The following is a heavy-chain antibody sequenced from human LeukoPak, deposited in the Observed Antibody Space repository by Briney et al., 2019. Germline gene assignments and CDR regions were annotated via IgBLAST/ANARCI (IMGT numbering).Heavy chain of an antibody. Sequence: GSLRLSCAASRFTFSSYAMSWIRQPPGKGLEWIGYIYYSGSTNYNPSLKSRVTISVDTSKNQFSLKLSSVTAADTAVYYCARTESGSGSYYRFDPWGQGTLVTVSS. CDR1: RFTFSSYA. CDR2: IYYSGST. D-gene: IGHD3-10*01. CDR3: ARTESGSGSYYRFDP. V-gene: IGHV4-59*01. J-gene: IGHJ5*02.